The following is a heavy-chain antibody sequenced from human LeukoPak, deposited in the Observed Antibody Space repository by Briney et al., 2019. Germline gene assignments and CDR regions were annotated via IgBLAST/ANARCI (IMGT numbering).Heavy chain of an antibody. CDR2: IYTSGNT. Sequence: SETLSLTCPVSGDSIRSGTYYWSWIRQPAGKGLEWIGRIYTSGNTNYNPSLKSRVTISVDTSKNQFSLRLTSVSAADTAVYYCARLKYYDSTGYSPGYYMDVWGKGITVTVSS. V-gene: IGHV4-61*02. D-gene: IGHD3-22*01. CDR3: ARLKYYDSTGYSPGYYMDV. J-gene: IGHJ6*03. CDR1: GDSIRSGTYY.